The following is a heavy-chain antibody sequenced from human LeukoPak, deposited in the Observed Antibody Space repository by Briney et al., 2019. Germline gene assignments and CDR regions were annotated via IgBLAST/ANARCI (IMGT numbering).Heavy chain of an antibody. Sequence: SETLSLTCAVYGGSFSGYYWSWIRQPPGKGLEWIGEINHSGSTNYNSSLKSRVTISVDTSKNQFSLKLSSVTAADTAVYYCATNPPDIVATTYYYYMDVWGKGTTVTVSS. CDR1: GGSFSGYY. CDR2: INHSGST. CDR3: ATNPPDIVATTYYYYMDV. V-gene: IGHV4-34*01. D-gene: IGHD5-12*01. J-gene: IGHJ6*03.